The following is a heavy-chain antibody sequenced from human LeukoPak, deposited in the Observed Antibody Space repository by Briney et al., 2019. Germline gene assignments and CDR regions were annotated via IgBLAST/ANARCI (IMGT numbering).Heavy chain of an antibody. CDR2: INPNSGGT. J-gene: IGHJ4*02. CDR3: ARPSYNWNDGYDFDY. Sequence: ASVKVSCKASGYTFTGYYMHWVRQAPGQGLEWMGWINPNSGGTNYAQRFQGRVTMTRDTSISTAYMELSRLRSDDTAVYYCARPSYNWNDGYDFDYWGQGTLVTVSS. V-gene: IGHV1-2*02. CDR1: GYTFTGYY. D-gene: IGHD1-1*01.